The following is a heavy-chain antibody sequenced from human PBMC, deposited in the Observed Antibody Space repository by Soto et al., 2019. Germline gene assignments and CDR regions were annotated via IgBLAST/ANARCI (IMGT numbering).Heavy chain of an antibody. CDR1: GYTFTNFG. V-gene: IGHV1-18*01. Sequence: QVQLVQSGAEVKKPGASVKVSCKASGYTFTNFGISWVRQAPGQGLEWMGWISAYNGNTNYAQNFQGRVTMTTDTTTSKAYMELRSLRSDDTDVYSWARGGTPIDYWGQGTLVTVSS. J-gene: IGHJ4*02. CDR2: ISAYNGNT. D-gene: IGHD3-16*01. CDR3: ARGGTPIDY.